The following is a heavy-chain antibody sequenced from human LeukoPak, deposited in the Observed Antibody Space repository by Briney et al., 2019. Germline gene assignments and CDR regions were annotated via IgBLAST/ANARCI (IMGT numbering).Heavy chain of an antibody. Sequence: GGSLRLSCAGSEFTFSNAWMSWVRQAPGKGLEWVGRIKSEPDGGTTDYAAPVKGKFTISRDDSKNTLYLQMNSLRAEDTALYYCTTDDRGYSYAPRYWGQGTLVTVSS. V-gene: IGHV3-15*01. J-gene: IGHJ4*02. CDR1: EFTFSNAW. CDR3: TTDDRGYSYAPRY. D-gene: IGHD5-18*01. CDR2: IKSEPDGGTT.